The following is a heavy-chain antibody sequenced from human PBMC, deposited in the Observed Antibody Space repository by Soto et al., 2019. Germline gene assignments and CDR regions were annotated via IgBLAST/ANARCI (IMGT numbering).Heavy chain of an antibody. Sequence: QITLKESGPTLVKPTQPLTLTCTFAGFSLSTSAVGVGWIRQPPGKALEWLALIYWDDDKRYSPSLKSRLTITRGTSKHLVVLSMTKMDPVDTATYFCGHPSIVGSYRSAYYFGYWGQGTLVTVSS. CDR2: IYWDDDK. J-gene: IGHJ4*02. CDR3: GHPSIVGSYRSAYYFGY. V-gene: IGHV2-5*02. CDR1: GFSLSTSAVG. D-gene: IGHD1-26*01.